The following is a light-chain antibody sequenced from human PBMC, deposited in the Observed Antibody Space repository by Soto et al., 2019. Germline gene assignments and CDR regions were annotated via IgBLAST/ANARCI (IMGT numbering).Light chain of an antibody. J-gene: IGLJ1*01. V-gene: IGLV1-51*01. CDR1: TSNIGNNF. CDR2: ANT. Sequence: QSVLTQPPSVSAAPGQKVTFSCSGSTSNIGNNFVSWYRQFPGTAPTLLIYANTERPSWIPDRFSASKSGTSATLGITGLQTGDEADYYCGAWDSSLRAYVFGPGTKLTVL. CDR3: GAWDSSLRAYV.